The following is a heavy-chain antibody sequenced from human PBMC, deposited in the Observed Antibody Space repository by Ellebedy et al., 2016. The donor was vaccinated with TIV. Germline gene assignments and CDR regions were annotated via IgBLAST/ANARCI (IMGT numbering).Heavy chain of an antibody. V-gene: IGHV4-59*01. Sequence: MPGGSLRLSCAASGFTFSTYWMSWVRQAPGKGLEWVGYIYSSGRTDYKHSLKSRMAIAVDTSRNQISLKLSSVTAADTAVYYCSAAYGRVTPAYWGQGTLVTVSS. CDR2: IYSSGRT. CDR1: GFTFSTYW. J-gene: IGHJ4*02. CDR3: SAAYGRVTPAY. D-gene: IGHD3-10*01.